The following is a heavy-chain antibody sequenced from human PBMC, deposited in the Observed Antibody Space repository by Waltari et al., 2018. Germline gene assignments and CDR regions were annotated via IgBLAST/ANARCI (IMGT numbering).Heavy chain of an antibody. CDR3: ARGSIAARYDY. CDR1: GGSISSSSYY. J-gene: IGHJ4*02. Sequence: QLQLQESGPGLVKPSETLSLTCTVSGGSISSSSYYWGWIRQPPGKGLEWIGSIYYSGSTYYNPSLKSRVTISVDTSKNQFSLKLSSVTAADTAVYYCARGSIAARYDYWGQGTLVTVSS. CDR2: IYYSGST. D-gene: IGHD6-6*01. V-gene: IGHV4-39*07.